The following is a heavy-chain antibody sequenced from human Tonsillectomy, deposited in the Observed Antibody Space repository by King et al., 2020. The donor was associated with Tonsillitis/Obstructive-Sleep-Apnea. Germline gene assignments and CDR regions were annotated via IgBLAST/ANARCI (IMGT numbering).Heavy chain of an antibody. Sequence: VQLVESGAEVKKPGASVKVSCKASGYTFTSYYMHWVRQAPGQGLEWMGIINPSGGSTSYAQKFQGRVTMTRDTSTSTVYMELSSLRSEDTAVYYCARDPAPRYCSGGSCYFEYFQHWGQGTLVTVSS. CDR2: INPSGGST. V-gene: IGHV1-46*01. D-gene: IGHD2-15*01. CDR3: ARDPAPRYCSGGSCYFEYFQH. J-gene: IGHJ1*01. CDR1: GYTFTSYY.